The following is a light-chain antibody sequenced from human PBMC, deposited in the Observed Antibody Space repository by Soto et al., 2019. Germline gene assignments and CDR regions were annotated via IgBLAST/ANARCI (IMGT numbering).Light chain of an antibody. Sequence: QSVLTQPPSASGTPGQRVTISCSGSGSNVGTSYVYRYQQLPGTAPKLLIYANNQRPSGVPDRFSGSKSGTSASLAISGLRSEDEADYYCAAWDDSLSGRVFGGGTKLTVL. J-gene: IGLJ3*02. CDR2: ANN. V-gene: IGLV1-47*01. CDR3: AAWDDSLSGRV. CDR1: GSNVGTSY.